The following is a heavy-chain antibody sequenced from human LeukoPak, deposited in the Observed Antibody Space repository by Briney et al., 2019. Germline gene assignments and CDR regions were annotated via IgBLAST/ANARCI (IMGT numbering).Heavy chain of an antibody. D-gene: IGHD3-22*01. J-gene: IGHJ4*02. Sequence: PGGSLRLSCAASEFTFSNHAMNWVRQARGKGLEWVSSISSSSTYIYYTDSVKGRFAISRDNARNAVYLQMNSLRTEDTGVYYCASRPGDFIDSSVYYSFWGQGTLVTVSS. V-gene: IGHV3-21*01. CDR3: ASRPGDFIDSSVYYSF. CDR2: ISSSSTYI. CDR1: EFTFSNHA.